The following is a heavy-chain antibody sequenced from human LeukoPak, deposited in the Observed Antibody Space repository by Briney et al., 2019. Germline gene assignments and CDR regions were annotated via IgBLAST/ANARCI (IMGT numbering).Heavy chain of an antibody. Sequence: GGSLRLSCAASGFTFSSYAMHWVRQVPGKGLERVAVISYDGSNKYYADSVKGRFTISRDNSKNTLYLQMNSLRAEDTAVYYCAKGGLHYSFQHWGQGTLVTVSS. CDR1: GFTFSSYA. J-gene: IGHJ1*01. CDR2: ISYDGSNK. D-gene: IGHD5-24*01. V-gene: IGHV3-30-3*01. CDR3: AKGGLHYSFQH.